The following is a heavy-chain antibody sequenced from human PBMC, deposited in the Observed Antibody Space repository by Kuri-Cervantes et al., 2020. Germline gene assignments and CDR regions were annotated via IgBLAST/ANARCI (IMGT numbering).Heavy chain of an antibody. Sequence: GESLKISCAASGFTFSSYDMHWVRQATGKGLEWVSAIGTAGDTYYPGSVKGRFTISRENAKNSLYLQMNSLRAEDTAVYYCARDRYSGYDYRNYYYYGMDVWGQGTTVTVSS. J-gene: IGHJ6*02. V-gene: IGHV3-13*01. CDR1: GFTFSSYD. CDR3: ARDRYSGYDYRNYYYYGMDV. D-gene: IGHD5-12*01. CDR2: IGTAGDT.